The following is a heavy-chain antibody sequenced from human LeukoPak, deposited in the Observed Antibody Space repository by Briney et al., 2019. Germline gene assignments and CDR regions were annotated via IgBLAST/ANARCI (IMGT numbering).Heavy chain of an antibody. D-gene: IGHD2-2*01. J-gene: IGHJ4*02. Sequence: GGSLRLSCAASGFTFDDYTMHWVRQAPGKGLEWVSLISWDGGSTYYADSVKGRFTISRDNSKNSLYLQMNSLRTEDTALYYCARETYCTNTSCPIGDHFDYWGQGTLVTVSS. CDR1: GFTFDDYT. CDR3: ARETYCTNTSCPIGDHFDY. V-gene: IGHV3-43*01. CDR2: ISWDGGST.